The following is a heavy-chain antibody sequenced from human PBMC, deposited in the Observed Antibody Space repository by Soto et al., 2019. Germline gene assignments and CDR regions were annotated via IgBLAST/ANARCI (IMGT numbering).Heavy chain of an antibody. Sequence: EVQMVESGGGLVKPGGSLRLSCAASGFTFREYSMNWVRQAPGKGLEWVSSINSGSTHIFASDSMKRRFTISRDNAKKSLYLQMDSLKVDDTAVYYCARERADGSIDYWGEGTLVTVSS. CDR1: GFTFREYS. CDR3: ARERADGSIDY. V-gene: IGHV3-21*01. CDR2: INSGSTHI. J-gene: IGHJ4*02.